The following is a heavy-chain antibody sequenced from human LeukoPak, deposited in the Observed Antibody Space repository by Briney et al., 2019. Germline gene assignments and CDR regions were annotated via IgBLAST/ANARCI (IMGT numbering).Heavy chain of an antibody. CDR3: ARRGYCSSTSCSDAFDI. Sequence: PGGSLRLSCTASGFTFRSYWMHWVRQAPGKGLVWVSRINSDGSSRSYADFVKGRFTISRDNAKNTVYLQMNSLRAEDTAVYYCARRGYCSSTSCSDAFDIWGQGTMVTVSS. D-gene: IGHD2-2*01. CDR1: GFTFRSYW. CDR2: INSDGSSR. V-gene: IGHV3-74*01. J-gene: IGHJ3*02.